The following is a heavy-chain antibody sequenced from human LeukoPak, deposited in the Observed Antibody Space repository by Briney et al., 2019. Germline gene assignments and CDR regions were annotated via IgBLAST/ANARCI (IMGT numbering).Heavy chain of an antibody. D-gene: IGHD2-2*03. V-gene: IGHV3-30*04. CDR3: VREPGPGYFDY. CDR1: ELTFSSQA. Sequence: GGSLRLSCAASELTFSSQAMHWVRQAPGKGLEWVAVISQDGSRRHYTDSVKGRFTISRDNSRNTLYLEMNSLRGGDTAVYYCVREPGPGYFDYWGRGTLVTVSS. J-gene: IGHJ4*02. CDR2: ISQDGSRR.